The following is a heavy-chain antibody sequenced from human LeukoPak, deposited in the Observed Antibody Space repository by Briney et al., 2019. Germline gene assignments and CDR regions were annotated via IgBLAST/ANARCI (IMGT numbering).Heavy chain of an antibody. V-gene: IGHV3-21*01. Sequence: TGGSLRLSCAASGFTFSSYSMNWVRQAPGKGLEWVSSISSSSSSYIYYADSVKGRFTISRDNAKNSLYLQMNSLRAEDTAVYYCARVLDEDTANDAFDIWGQGTMVTVSS. CDR2: ISSSSSSYI. CDR1: GFTFSSYS. D-gene: IGHD5-18*01. J-gene: IGHJ3*02. CDR3: ARVLDEDTANDAFDI.